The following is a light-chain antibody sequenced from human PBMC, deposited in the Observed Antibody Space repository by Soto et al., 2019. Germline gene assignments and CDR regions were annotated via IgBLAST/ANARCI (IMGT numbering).Light chain of an antibody. J-gene: IGLJ3*02. CDR3: SSYISSSIRV. CDR1: NGDIGGHNY. CDR2: EVS. Sequence: QSALTQPASVSGSPGQSITISCTGTNGDIGGHNYVSWYQQHPGKAPKLMIYEVSNRPSGVSNRFSGSKSGNTASLTISGLQAEDEADYYCSSYISSSIRVFGGGTKLTVL. V-gene: IGLV2-14*01.